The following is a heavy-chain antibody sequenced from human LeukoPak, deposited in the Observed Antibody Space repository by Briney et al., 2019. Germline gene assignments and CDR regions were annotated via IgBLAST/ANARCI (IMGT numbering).Heavy chain of an antibody. CDR3: ARGWKDTMVRGVIDYYGMDV. V-gene: IGHV3-33*01. CDR2: IWYDGSNK. CDR1: GFTFSSYG. Sequence: GGSLRLSCAASGFTFSSYGMHWVRQAPGKGLEWVAVIWYDGSNKYYADSVKGRFTISRDNSKNTLYLQMNSLRAEDTAVYYCARGWKDTMVRGVIDYYGMDVWGHGTTVTVSS. D-gene: IGHD3-10*01. J-gene: IGHJ6*02.